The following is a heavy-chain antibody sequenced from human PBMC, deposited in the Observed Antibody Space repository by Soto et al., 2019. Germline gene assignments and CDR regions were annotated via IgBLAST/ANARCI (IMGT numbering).Heavy chain of an antibody. CDR3: AREGYGGNHLDY. CDR1: GFTFSSYG. V-gene: IGHV3-33*01. J-gene: IGHJ4*02. CDR2: IWYDGSNK. D-gene: IGHD4-17*01. Sequence: GGSLRLSCAASGFTFSSYGMHWVRQAPGKGLEWVAVIWYDGSNKYYADSVKGRFTISRDNSKNTLYLQMNSLRAEDTAVYYCAREGYGGNHLDYWGQGTLVTVSS.